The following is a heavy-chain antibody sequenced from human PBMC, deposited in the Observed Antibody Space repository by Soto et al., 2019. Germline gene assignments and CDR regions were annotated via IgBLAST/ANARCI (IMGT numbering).Heavy chain of an antibody. CDR1: GYTFTSYG. CDR2: ISAYNGNT. CDR3: ARVGSSGCDNCCYCMDV. Sequence: QVQLVQSGAEVKKPGASVKVSCKASGYTFTSYGISWVRQAPGQGLEWMGWISAYNGNTNYAQKLQGRVTMTTDTSTSTAYMEQRSLRSDDTDVDYCARVGSSGCDNCCYCMDVWGQGSTVTVSS. J-gene: IGHJ6*02. V-gene: IGHV1-18*01. D-gene: IGHD6-13*01.